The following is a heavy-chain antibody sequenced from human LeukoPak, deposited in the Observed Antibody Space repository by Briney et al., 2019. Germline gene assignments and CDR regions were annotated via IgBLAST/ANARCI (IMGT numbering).Heavy chain of an antibody. CDR1: EFTFSSYS. V-gene: IGHV3-48*01. CDR2: ITNSGNSK. D-gene: IGHD1-26*01. CDR3: ARDKYPGSGSYYIFDY. J-gene: IGHJ4*02. Sequence: PGGSLRLSCAASEFTFSSYSMNWVRQAPGKGLEWVSYITNSGNSKSYADSVKGRFTISRDNTKNSLYLQMNGLRAEDTAVYYCARDKYPGSGSYYIFDYWGQGTLVTVSS.